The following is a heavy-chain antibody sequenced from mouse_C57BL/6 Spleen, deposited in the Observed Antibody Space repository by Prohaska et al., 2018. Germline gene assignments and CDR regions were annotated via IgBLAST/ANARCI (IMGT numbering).Heavy chain of an antibody. CDR3: APYGDYAMDY. CDR2: INPNNGGT. J-gene: IGHJ4*01. Sequence: KPSHGKSLEWIGDINPNNGGTSYNQKFKGKATLTVDKSSSTAYMELRSLTSEDSAVYYCAPYGDYAMDYWGQGTSVTVSS. V-gene: IGHV1-26*01. D-gene: IGHD1-1*02.